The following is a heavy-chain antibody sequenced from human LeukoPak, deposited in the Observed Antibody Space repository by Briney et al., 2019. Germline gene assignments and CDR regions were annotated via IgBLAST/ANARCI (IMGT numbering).Heavy chain of an antibody. V-gene: IGHV4-61*02. J-gene: IGHJ4*02. D-gene: IGHD2-2*01. CDR1: GGSISSGSYY. CDR3: ARGTSPRYCSSTSCSYFDY. Sequence: SQTLSLTCTVSGGSISSGSYYWSWIRQPAGKGLEWIGRIYTSGSTNYNPSLKSRVTISVDTSKNQFSLKLSSVTAADTAVYYRARGTSPRYCSSTSCSYFDYWGQGTLVTVSS. CDR2: IYTSGST.